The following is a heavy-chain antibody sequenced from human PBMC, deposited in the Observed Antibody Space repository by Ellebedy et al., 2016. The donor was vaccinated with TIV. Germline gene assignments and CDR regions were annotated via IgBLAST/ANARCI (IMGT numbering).Heavy chain of an antibody. V-gene: IGHV3-7*01. Sequence: GESLKISCAASGFTFSNFWMSWVRQAPGKGLEWVAHIKTDGSETYYVDSVKGRFTISRENAKNALFLQMDGLRVGDTAVYYCAWDIVQLPDGDAFDFWGQGTTVTVSS. CDR1: GFTFSNFW. D-gene: IGHD1-1*01. J-gene: IGHJ3*01. CDR3: AWDIVQLPDGDAFDF. CDR2: IKTDGSET.